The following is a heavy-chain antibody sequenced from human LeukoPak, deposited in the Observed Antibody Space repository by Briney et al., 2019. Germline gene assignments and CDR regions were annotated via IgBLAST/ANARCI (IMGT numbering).Heavy chain of an antibody. Sequence: SVKVSCKASGGTFSSYAISWVRQAPGQGLEWMGGIIPIFGTANYAQKFQGRVTITADESTSTAYMELSSLRSEDTAVYYCASLYYDILTGHQRNDYWGHGTLVTVSS. CDR3: ASLYYDILTGHQRNDY. CDR2: IIPIFGTA. J-gene: IGHJ4*01. V-gene: IGHV1-69*13. CDR1: GGTFSSYA. D-gene: IGHD3-9*01.